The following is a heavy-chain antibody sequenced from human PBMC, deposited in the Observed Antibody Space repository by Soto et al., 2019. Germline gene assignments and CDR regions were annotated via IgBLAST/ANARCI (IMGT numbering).Heavy chain of an antibody. CDR3: ARENAGVGYSPYYYYGMDV. CDR2: IIPIFGTA. D-gene: IGHD3-3*01. J-gene: IGHJ6*02. V-gene: IGHV1-69*13. Sequence: ASVKVSCKASGGTFSSYAISWVRQAPGQGLEWMGGIIPIFGTANYAQKFQGRVTIAADESTSTAYMELSSLRSEDTAVYYCARENAGVGYSPYYYYGMDVWGQGTSVTVSS. CDR1: GGTFSSYA.